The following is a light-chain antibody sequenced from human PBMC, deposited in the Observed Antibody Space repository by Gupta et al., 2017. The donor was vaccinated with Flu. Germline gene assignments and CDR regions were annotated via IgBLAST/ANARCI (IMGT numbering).Light chain of an antibody. CDR2: GAS. V-gene: IGKV1-39*01. Sequence: DIQLTQSPSSLSATVGDRVTITCRASQSIGTYLNWYQQKPGKAPELLIHGASTWRSGVPSRFSGGGCGKYFTLTISSRQQDDFAPYYCQQNYRTPPITFGGGTRVQIK. CDR3: QQNYRTPPIT. J-gene: IGKJ4*01. CDR1: QSIGTY.